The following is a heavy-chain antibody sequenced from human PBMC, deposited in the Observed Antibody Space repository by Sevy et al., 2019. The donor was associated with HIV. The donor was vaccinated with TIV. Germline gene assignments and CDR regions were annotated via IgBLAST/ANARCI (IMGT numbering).Heavy chain of an antibody. CDR2: ITPNNGNT. D-gene: IGHD1-26*01. Sequence: ASEKVSCKASGYTFTNYHITWVRQAPGQGLEWMGWITPNNGNTNYARRLQGRVTMTTDTSTATAYMELRSLRSDDTAVYYCARAPSGSQGPGQYFHHWGQGTLVTVSS. CDR3: ARAPSGSQGPGQYFHH. CDR1: GYTFTNYH. J-gene: IGHJ1*01. V-gene: IGHV1-18*01.